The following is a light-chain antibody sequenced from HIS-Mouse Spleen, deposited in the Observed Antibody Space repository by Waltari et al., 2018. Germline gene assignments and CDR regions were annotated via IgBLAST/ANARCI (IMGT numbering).Light chain of an antibody. Sequence: QSALTQPASVSGSPGQSITIPCTGTSSDVGGYNYVSWYQQHPGKAPKHMIYEVSNRTSGVSNRFSGSKSGNTASLTISGLQAEDEADYYCSSYTSSSSWVFGGGTKLTVL. CDR3: SSYTSSSSWV. J-gene: IGLJ3*02. V-gene: IGLV2-14*01. CDR2: EVS. CDR1: SSDVGGYNY.